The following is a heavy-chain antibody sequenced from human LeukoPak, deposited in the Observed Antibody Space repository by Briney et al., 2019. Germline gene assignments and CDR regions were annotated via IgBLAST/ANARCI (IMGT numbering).Heavy chain of an antibody. CDR1: GGSISSYY. V-gene: IGHV4-4*07. CDR3: ARDRMGTVMVPIDY. D-gene: IGHD5-18*01. Sequence: SETLSLTCTVSGGSISSYYWSWIRQPAGKGLEWIGRIYISGSTNYNPSLKSRVTMSVDTSKNQFSLKLSSVTAADTAVYYCARDRMGTVMVPIDYWGQGTLVTVSS. J-gene: IGHJ4*02. CDR2: IYISGST.